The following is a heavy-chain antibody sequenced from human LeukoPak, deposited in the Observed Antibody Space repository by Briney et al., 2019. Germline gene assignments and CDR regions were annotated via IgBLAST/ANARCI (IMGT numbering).Heavy chain of an antibody. J-gene: IGHJ4*02. CDR3: ARESIAVAGAPFDY. CDR2: ISSGSTI. D-gene: IGHD6-19*01. Sequence: GGSLRLSCAASGFTFSSYEMNWVRQGPEKGLEWVSYISSGSTIYDADSVKGRFTISRDNAKNSLYLQMNSLRAEDTAVYYCARESIAVAGAPFDYWGQGTLVTVSS. CDR1: GFTFSSYE. V-gene: IGHV3-48*03.